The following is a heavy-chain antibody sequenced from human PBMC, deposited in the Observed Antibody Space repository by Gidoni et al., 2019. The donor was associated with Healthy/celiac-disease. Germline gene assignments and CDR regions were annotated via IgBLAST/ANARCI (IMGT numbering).Heavy chain of an antibody. V-gene: IGHV3-23*01. CDR3: AKELGRRRIAAFDI. CDR2: ISGSGGSP. Sequence: EVQLLESGGGLVQPGGSLRLSCAASGFTFSRYAMSLVRQAPGKWLEWVSAISGSGGSPYYAYSVKGRFTISRDNSKNTLYLQMNSLRAEDTALYYCAKELGRRRIAAFDIWGQGTMVTVSS. J-gene: IGHJ3*02. D-gene: IGHD6-13*01. CDR1: GFTFSRYA.